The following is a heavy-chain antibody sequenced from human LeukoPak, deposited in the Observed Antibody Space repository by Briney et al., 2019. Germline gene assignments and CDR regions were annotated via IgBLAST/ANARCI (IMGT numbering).Heavy chain of an antibody. D-gene: IGHD1-7*01. CDR2: INPNSGGT. CDR1: GYTFTGYY. J-gene: IGHJ5*02. Sequence: ASVKVSCKASGYTFTGYYMHWVRQAPGQGLEWMGWINPNSGGTNYAQKFQGRVTMTRDTSISTAYMELSRLRSDDTAVYYCARVGGYNWNSGRGFDPWGQGTLVTVSS. V-gene: IGHV1-2*02. CDR3: ARVGGYNWNSGRGFDP.